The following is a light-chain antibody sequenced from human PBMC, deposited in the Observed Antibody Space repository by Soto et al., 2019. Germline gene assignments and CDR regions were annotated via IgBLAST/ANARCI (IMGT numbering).Light chain of an antibody. Sequence: QSALTQPASVSGSPGQSITISCTGTSSDVGGYNYVSWYQQHPGKAPKLMIYDVSNRPSGVSNRFSGSKSGNTASLTISGLQAEVEADYYCSSYTSSSTPPFVLGSGTKLTVL. J-gene: IGLJ1*01. V-gene: IGLV2-14*01. CDR2: DVS. CDR3: SSYTSSSTPPFV. CDR1: SSDVGGYNY.